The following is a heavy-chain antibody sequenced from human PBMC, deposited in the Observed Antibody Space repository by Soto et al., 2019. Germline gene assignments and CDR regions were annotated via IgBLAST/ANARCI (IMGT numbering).Heavy chain of an antibody. CDR2: FDPEDGET. V-gene: IGHV1-24*01. Sequence: QVQLVQSGAEVKKPGASVKVSCKVSGYTLTELSMHWVRQAPGKGLEWMGGFDPEDGETIYAQKFQGRVTMTEDTSTDTAYMELISLTSEDTAVYYCTTGQRPIRFLEWLSRYYFDCWGQGTLVTVSS. D-gene: IGHD3-3*01. CDR3: TTGQRPIRFLEWLSRYYFDC. J-gene: IGHJ4*02. CDR1: GYTLTELS.